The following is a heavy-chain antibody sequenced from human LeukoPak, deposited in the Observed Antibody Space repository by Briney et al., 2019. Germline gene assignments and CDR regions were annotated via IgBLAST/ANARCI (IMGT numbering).Heavy chain of an antibody. Sequence: SVTVSCTSSGGTFSSYAISWVRQAPGQGLEWMGGIIPIFRTANYAQKFQGRVTITADESTSTAYMDLSSLRSEDTAVYYCARTDCSGGSCYSRRAFDYWGQGTLVTVSS. CDR1: GGTFSSYA. V-gene: IGHV1-69*13. CDR3: ARTDCSGGSCYSRRAFDY. D-gene: IGHD2-15*01. CDR2: IIPIFRTA. J-gene: IGHJ4*02.